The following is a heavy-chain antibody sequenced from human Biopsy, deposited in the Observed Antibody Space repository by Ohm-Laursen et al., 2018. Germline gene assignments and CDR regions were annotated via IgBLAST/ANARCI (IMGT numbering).Heavy chain of an antibody. J-gene: IGHJ2*01. Sequence: SQTLPLTCTVSGGSFTGHYWTWIRQPPGKGLQRIGYGYYTGSTDYNPSLQSRVIISVDTSKNHFSLRLRSVSPADTAIYYCARDRGYYSDRTVPGYFDLWGRGTLVTVSS. CDR2: GYYTGST. CDR1: GGSFTGHY. CDR3: ARDRGYYSDRTVPGYFDL. V-gene: IGHV4-59*11. D-gene: IGHD3-22*01.